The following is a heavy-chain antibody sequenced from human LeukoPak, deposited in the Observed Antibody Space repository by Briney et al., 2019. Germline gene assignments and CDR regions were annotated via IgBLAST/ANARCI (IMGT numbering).Heavy chain of an antibody. Sequence: ASAKVSCKASGYTFTDYYIHWVRQAPGQGLEWMGRLNPSSGDAIYAPRFQGRVTMTRDTSISTAYLDLRNLRSDDSAIFYCARTGYASGWYLSFFDYWGRGTLVSVSS. CDR1: GYTFTDYY. J-gene: IGHJ4*02. D-gene: IGHD6-19*01. V-gene: IGHV1-2*06. CDR2: LNPSSGDA. CDR3: ARTGYASGWYLSFFDY.